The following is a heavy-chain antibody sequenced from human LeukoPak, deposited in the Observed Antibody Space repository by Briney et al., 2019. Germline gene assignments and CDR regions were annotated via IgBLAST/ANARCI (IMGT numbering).Heavy chain of an antibody. D-gene: IGHD2-2*01. V-gene: IGHV4-4*07. Sequence: SETLSLTCTVSDGSISSRYWSWIRQPPGKGLEWIGFIYTSGSTNYNPSLKSRVTMSVDTSKNQFSLKLSSVTAADTAVYYCATSWMEDAFDIWGQGTMVTVSS. J-gene: IGHJ3*02. CDR1: DGSISSRY. CDR3: ATSWMEDAFDI. CDR2: IYTSGST.